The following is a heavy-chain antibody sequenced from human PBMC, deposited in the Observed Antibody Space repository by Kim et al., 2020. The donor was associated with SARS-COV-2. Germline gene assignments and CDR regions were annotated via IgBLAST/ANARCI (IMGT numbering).Heavy chain of an antibody. V-gene: IGHV4-39*01. CDR1: GGSISSSSYY. Sequence: SETLSLTCTVSGGSISSSSYYWGWIRQPPGKGLEWIGSIYYSGSTYYNPSLKSRVTISVDTSKNQFSLKLSSVTAADTAVYYCARHRGYSGYDSTYFDY. J-gene: IGHJ4*01. CDR2: IYYSGST. CDR3: ARHRGYSGYDSTYFDY. D-gene: IGHD5-12*01.